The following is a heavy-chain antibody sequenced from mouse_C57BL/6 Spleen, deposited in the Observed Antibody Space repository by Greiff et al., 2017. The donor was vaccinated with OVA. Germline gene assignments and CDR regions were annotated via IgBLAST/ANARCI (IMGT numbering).Heavy chain of an antibody. CDR1: GYTFTDHT. CDR3: ARKKTPLYYFDY. Sequence: VQGVESDAELVKPGASVKISCKVSGYTFTDHTIHWMKQRPEQGLEWIGYIYPRDGSTKYNEKFKGKATLTADKSSSTAYMQLNSLTSEDSAVYFCARKKTPLYYFDYWGQGTTLTVSS. J-gene: IGHJ2*01. V-gene: IGHV1-78*01. CDR2: IYPRDGST.